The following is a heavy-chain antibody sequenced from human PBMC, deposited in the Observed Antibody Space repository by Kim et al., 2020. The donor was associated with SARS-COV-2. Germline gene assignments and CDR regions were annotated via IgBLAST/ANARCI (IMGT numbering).Heavy chain of an antibody. CDR1: GGSISSYY. CDR3: ARDLAVRGVDY. V-gene: IGHV4-59*13. CDR2: IYYSGST. Sequence: SETLSLTCTVSGGSISSYYWSWIRQPPGKGLEWIGYIYYSGSTNYNPSLKSRVTISVDTSKNQSSPKLSSVTAADTAVYYCARDLAVRGVDYWGQGTLVTVSS. D-gene: IGHD3-10*01. J-gene: IGHJ4*02.